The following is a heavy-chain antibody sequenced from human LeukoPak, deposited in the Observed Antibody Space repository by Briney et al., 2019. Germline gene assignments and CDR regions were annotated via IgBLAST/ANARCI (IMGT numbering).Heavy chain of an antibody. Sequence: ASVKVSCKASGYTFTRYAFSWVRQAPGQGLEWMGWINPFNGNTNDAERFQGRVIMTTDTSTRTAYMELRSLRSDDTAVYYCARDYTSAEWLGFAFDVWGQGTMISVSS. V-gene: IGHV1-18*01. D-gene: IGHD6-19*01. CDR1: GYTFTRYA. J-gene: IGHJ3*01. CDR2: INPFNGNT. CDR3: ARDYTSAEWLGFAFDV.